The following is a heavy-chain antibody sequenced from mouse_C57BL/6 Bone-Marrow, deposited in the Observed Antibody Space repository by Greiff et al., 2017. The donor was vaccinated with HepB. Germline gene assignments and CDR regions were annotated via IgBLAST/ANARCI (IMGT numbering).Heavy chain of an antibody. CDR2: IDPENGDT. D-gene: IGHD1-2*01. J-gene: IGHJ2*01. CDR3: TTFPDSYYGDFDY. Sequence: EVQLQQSGAELVRPGASVKLSCTASGFNIKDDYMHWVKQRPEQGLEWIGWIDPENGDTEYASKFQGKTTITADTSSNTAYLQLSSLTSEDTAVYYCTTFPDSYYGDFDYWGQGTTLTVSS. CDR1: GFNIKDDY. V-gene: IGHV14-4*01.